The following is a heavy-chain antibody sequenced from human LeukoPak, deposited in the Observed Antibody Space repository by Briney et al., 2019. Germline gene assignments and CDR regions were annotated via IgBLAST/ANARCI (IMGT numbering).Heavy chain of an antibody. Sequence: GASVKVSCKASGGTFSSYAISWVRQAPGQGLEWMGGIIPIFGTANYAQKFQGRVTITRDTSASTAYMELSSLRSEDTAVYYCAREKVAGYCSSTSCNWFDPWGQGTLVTVSS. V-gene: IGHV1-69*05. D-gene: IGHD2-2*01. CDR2: IIPIFGTA. J-gene: IGHJ5*02. CDR3: AREKVAGYCSSTSCNWFDP. CDR1: GGTFSSYA.